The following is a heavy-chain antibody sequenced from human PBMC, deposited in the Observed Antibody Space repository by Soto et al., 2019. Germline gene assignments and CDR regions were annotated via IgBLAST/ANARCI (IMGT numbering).Heavy chain of an antibody. V-gene: IGHV1-18*01. CDR3: ARDRRGYCSSTSCYKAIDY. CDR1: GYTFTSYG. CDR2: LSAYNGNT. Sequence: QVQLVQSGAEVKKPGASVKVSCKASGYTFTSYGISWVRQAPGQGLEWMGWLSAYNGNTNYAQKLQGRVTMTTDTSTSTAYMELRSLRSDDTAVYYCARDRRGYCSSTSCYKAIDYWGQGTLVTVSS. D-gene: IGHD2-2*01. J-gene: IGHJ4*02.